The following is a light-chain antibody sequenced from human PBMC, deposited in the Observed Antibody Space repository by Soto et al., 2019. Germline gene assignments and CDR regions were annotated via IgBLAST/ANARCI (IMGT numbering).Light chain of an antibody. CDR3: QQYYSYPRT. J-gene: IGKJ1*01. V-gene: IGKV1-8*01. Sequence: AIRMTQSPSSLSASTGDRVTITCRASQGISSYLAWYQQKPGKAPKLLIYAASTLQSGVTSRFSGSGSGTDFNLTISCLQSEDFATYYCQQYYSYPRTFGQGTKVEIK. CDR1: QGISSY. CDR2: AAS.